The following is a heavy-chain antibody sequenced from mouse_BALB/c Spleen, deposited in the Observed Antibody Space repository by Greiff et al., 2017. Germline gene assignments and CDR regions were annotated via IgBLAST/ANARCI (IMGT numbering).Heavy chain of an antibody. CDR1: GYTFTSYW. Sequence: VQLQQPGAELVKPGASVKLSCKASGYTFTSYWMHWVKQRPGQGLEWIGEINPSNGRTNYNEKFKSKATLTVDKSSSTAYMQLSSLTSEDSAVYYFARWTGYYAMDYWGQGTSVTVSS. CDR2: INPSNGRT. V-gene: IGHV1S81*02. CDR3: ARWTGYYAMDY. J-gene: IGHJ4*01.